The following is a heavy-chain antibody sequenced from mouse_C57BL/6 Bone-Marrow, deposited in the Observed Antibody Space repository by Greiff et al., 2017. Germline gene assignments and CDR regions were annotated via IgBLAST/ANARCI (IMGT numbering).Heavy chain of an antibody. Sequence: EVQLVESGPGLVKPSPSLSLTCSVSGYSITSCYYWNWIRQFPGNQLEWMGYITYDGSNNYNPSLKNRTSITLDTSTNQSYLKLNSVTTEDTATYYCASPGSRAYWGQGTLVTVSA. CDR2: ITYDGSN. J-gene: IGHJ3*01. CDR1: GYSITSCYY. D-gene: IGHD1-1*01. CDR3: ASPGSRAY. V-gene: IGHV3-6*01.